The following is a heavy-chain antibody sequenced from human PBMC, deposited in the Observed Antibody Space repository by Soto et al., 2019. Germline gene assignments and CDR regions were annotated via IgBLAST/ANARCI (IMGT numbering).Heavy chain of an antibody. CDR3: AHSTTAVTWWFDP. Sequence: QITLKESGPTLVKPTQTLTLTCTFSGFSLTTSGVGVGWIRQPPGKALEWLALIYWDDDKRYSPSLKSRLTNTKDTPNNQVIITMTNMNPADTATYFCAHSTTAVTWWFDPWGQGTLVTVSS. CDR2: IYWDDDK. CDR1: GFSLTTSGVG. D-gene: IGHD2-21*02. V-gene: IGHV2-5*02. J-gene: IGHJ5*02.